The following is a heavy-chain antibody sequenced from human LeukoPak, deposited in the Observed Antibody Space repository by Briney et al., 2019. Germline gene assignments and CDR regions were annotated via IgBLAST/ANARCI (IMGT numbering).Heavy chain of an antibody. D-gene: IGHD3-22*01. CDR2: INPNSGGT. CDR3: ARAYYYDSSGYYFDY. CDR1: GYTFTGYY. V-gene: IGHV1-2*02. J-gene: IGHJ4*02. Sequence: ASVKVSCKASGYTFTGYYMHWVRQAPGQGLEWMGWINPNSGGTNYAQKFQGRVTMTRDTSISTAYMELSRLRSDDTAVYYCARAYYYDSSGYYFDYWGQGTLVTVSS.